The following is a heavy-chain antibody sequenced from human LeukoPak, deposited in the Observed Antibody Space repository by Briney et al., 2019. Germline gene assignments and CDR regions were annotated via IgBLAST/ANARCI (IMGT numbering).Heavy chain of an antibody. D-gene: IGHD3/OR15-3a*01. V-gene: IGHV3-7*01. CDR1: GMSFSNYW. J-gene: IGHJ3*01. CDR2: INQVGSRK. Sequence: GGSLRLSCSASGMSFSNYWMAWVRQAPGKGLEWVANINQVGSRKNFVDSAKGRFTISRDNVKNLVFLQMDGLGAEDTAVYYCARDRSPDSADFYFDALDVWGRGTMVTVSS. CDR3: ARDRSPDSADFYFDALDV.